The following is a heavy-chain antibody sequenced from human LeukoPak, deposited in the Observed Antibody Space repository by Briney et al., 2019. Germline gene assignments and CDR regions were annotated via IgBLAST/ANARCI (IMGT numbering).Heavy chain of an antibody. CDR3: ARGITTDY. D-gene: IGHD1-26*01. CDR1: GFSFSNYE. Sequence: PGVSLRLSCAASGFSFSNYEMNWVRQAPGKGLEWVSYISSSGSTIYYPDSVKGRFTISRDNAKNSVYLQMNSLRAEDTAVYYCARGITTDYWGQGTLVTVSS. CDR2: ISSSGSTI. V-gene: IGHV3-48*03. J-gene: IGHJ4*02.